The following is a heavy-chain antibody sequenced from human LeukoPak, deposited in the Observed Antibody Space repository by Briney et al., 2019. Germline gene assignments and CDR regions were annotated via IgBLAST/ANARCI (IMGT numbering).Heavy chain of an antibody. CDR1: GFTFSDYW. D-gene: IGHD2-2*01. V-gene: IGHV3-7*01. CDR2: IKQDGSER. Sequence: GGSLRLSCAASGFTFSDYWMSWVRQAAGKGLGWVANIKQDGSERNYVDSVKGRFTISRDNAKNSLYLQMNSLRAEDTAVYYCANSAYCSSSSCPNGINFDSWGQGTLVTVSS. CDR3: ANSAYCSSSSCPNGINFDS. J-gene: IGHJ4*02.